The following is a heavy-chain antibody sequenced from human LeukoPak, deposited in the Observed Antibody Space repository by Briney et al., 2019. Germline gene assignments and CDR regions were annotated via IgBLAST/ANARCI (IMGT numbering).Heavy chain of an antibody. V-gene: IGHV4-34*01. CDR3: ASGNSVVVPAALRSFDY. CDR1: GGSFSGYY. J-gene: IGHJ4*02. D-gene: IGHD2-2*01. CDR2: INHSGST. Sequence: PSETLSLTCAVYGGSFSGYYWSWIRQPPGKGLEWIGEINHSGSTNYNPSLKSRVTISVDTSKNQLSLKLSSVTAADTAVYYCASGNSVVVPAALRSFDYWGQGTLVTVSS.